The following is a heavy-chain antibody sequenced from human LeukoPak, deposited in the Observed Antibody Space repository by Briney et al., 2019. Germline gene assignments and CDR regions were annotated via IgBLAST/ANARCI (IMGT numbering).Heavy chain of an antibody. CDR2: IKHSGST. V-gene: IGHV4-34*01. CDR1: GGSFSGYY. Sequence: KPSETLSLTCAVYGGSFSGYYWSWIRQPPGKGGGWVGGIKHSGSTNYNPSLKSRVTISVDTSKNQFSLKLSSVTAAGTAVYYCARGLPRRYFDWLRGYFDYWGQGTLVTVSS. J-gene: IGHJ4*02. D-gene: IGHD3-9*01. CDR3: ARGLPRRYFDWLRGYFDY.